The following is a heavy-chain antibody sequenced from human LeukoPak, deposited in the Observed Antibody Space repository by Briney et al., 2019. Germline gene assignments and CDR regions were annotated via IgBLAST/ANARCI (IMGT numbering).Heavy chain of an antibody. V-gene: IGHV4-30-2*01. CDR3: ATYFFYFDF. D-gene: IGHD2/OR15-2a*01. Sequence: SETLSLTCAVSGGSLSSGGYSWSWIRQPPGKGLEWIGYIYHSGSTYYNPSLKTRVTISVDKSKNQFSLRLTSVTAADTAVYFCATYFFYFDFWGQGSLVTVSS. CDR1: GGSLSSGGYS. CDR2: IYHSGST. J-gene: IGHJ4*02.